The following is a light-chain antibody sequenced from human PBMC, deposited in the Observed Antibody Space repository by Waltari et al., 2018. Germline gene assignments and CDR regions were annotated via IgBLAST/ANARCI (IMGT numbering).Light chain of an antibody. CDR3: QVWDSSTVV. CDR2: RDS. V-gene: IGLV3-9*01. Sequence: SYELTQPPSVSVALGQTARITCGGNNIGSKNVHWYQQKPGQAPVLVIYRDSSRPSGIPERFSGSNSGNTATLTISRAQAGDEADYYCQVWDSSTVVFGGGTKLTVL. J-gene: IGLJ2*01. CDR1: NIGSKN.